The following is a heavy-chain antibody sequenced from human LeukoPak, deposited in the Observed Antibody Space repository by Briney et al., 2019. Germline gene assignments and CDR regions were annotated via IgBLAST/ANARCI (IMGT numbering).Heavy chain of an antibody. CDR3: ARARSLRRFDP. Sequence: SETLSLTCAVYGGSFSGYYWGWIRQPPGKGLEWIGEINHSGSTNYNPSLKSRVTISVDTSKNQFSLKLSSVTAADTAVYYCARARSLRRFDPWGQGTLVTVSS. V-gene: IGHV4-34*01. J-gene: IGHJ5*02. CDR2: INHSGST. D-gene: IGHD4-17*01. CDR1: GGSFSGYY.